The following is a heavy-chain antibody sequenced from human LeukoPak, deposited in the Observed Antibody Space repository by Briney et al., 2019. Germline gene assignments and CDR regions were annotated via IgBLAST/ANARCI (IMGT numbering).Heavy chain of an antibody. V-gene: IGHV4-59*01. CDR3: ARYVWGSYPTFEDY. CDR2: LYYSGST. D-gene: IGHD3-16*02. Sequence: SETLSLTCTVSGGSISSYYRSWIPQPPGKGLVGIGYLYYSGSTNYNPSLKSRVTISVDTSKTQFSLKLSSVTAADTAVYYCARYVWGSYPTFEDYWGQGTLVTVSS. J-gene: IGHJ4*02. CDR1: GGSISSYY.